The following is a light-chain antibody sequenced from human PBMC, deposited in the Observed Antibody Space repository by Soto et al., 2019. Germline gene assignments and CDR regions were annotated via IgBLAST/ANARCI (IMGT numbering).Light chain of an antibody. Sequence: QSVLSQPASVSGSPGQSITISCTGTSSDVGCYKYVSWYQHQPGKAPKLIIYEVSNRPSGVSNRFSGSKSGNTASLTISGIQTEDEADYYCGSITSSSTSVFGTGTKLTVL. J-gene: IGLJ1*01. CDR3: GSITSSSTSV. CDR1: SSDVGCYKY. V-gene: IGLV2-14*01. CDR2: EVS.